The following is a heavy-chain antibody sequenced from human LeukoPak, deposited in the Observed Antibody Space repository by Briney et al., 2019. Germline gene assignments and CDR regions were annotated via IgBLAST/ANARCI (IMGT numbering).Heavy chain of an antibody. CDR1: GFTFSNAW. J-gene: IGHJ6*04. CDR2: IKRKTDGGTT. V-gene: IGHV3-15*01. Sequence: GGSLRLSCAASGFTFSNAWMSWVRQAPGKGLEWVGRIKRKTDGGTTDYAAPVKGRFTISRDDSKNTLYLQMNSLKTEDTAVYYCTTVYYGSGSTRSRYYYYYGMDVWGKGTTVTVSS. D-gene: IGHD3-10*01. CDR3: TTVYYGSGSTRSRYYYYYGMDV.